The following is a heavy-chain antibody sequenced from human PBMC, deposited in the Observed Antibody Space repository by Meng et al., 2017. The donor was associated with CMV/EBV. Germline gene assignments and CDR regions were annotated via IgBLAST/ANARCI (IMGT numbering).Heavy chain of an antibody. J-gene: IGHJ6*02. CDR1: GYTFTSYD. CDR3: ARDSPPNWNSRYYYYGMDV. V-gene: IGHV1-8*03. D-gene: IGHD1-7*01. CDR2: MNPNSGNT. Sequence: ASVKVSCKASGYTFTSYDINWVRQATGQGLEWMGWMNPNSGNTGYAQKFQGRVTITRNTSISTAYMELSSLRSEDTAVYYCARDSPPNWNSRYYYYGMDVWGQGTTVTVSS.